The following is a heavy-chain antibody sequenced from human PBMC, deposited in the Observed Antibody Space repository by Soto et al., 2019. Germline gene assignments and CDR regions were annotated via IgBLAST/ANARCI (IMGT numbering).Heavy chain of an antibody. CDR3: ARRWGGYFDY. CDR1: GGSISSYY. V-gene: IGHV4-59*08. Sequence: SETLSLTCTVSGGSISSYYWSWIRQPPGKGLEWIGYIYYSGSTNYNPSLKSRVTISVDTSKNQFSLKLSSVTAADTAVYYCARRWGGYFDYWGQGTLVTVSS. J-gene: IGHJ4*02. CDR2: IYYSGST. D-gene: IGHD2-15*01.